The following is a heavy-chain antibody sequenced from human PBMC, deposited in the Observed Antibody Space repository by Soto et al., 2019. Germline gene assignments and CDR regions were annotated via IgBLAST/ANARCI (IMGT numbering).Heavy chain of an antibody. Sequence: RASVKVSCKASGYTFSVYHMHWVRQAPGQGLEWMGWVHPNSGGTNYAQSFEGRVTMTRDTSINTAYMELSRLTSDDTAVYYCATPTPLRGAMITNINFDFWGQGTQVTVSS. J-gene: IGHJ4*02. CDR3: ATPTPLRGAMITNINFDF. V-gene: IGHV1-2*02. CDR2: VHPNSGGT. CDR1: GYTFSVYH. D-gene: IGHD3-10*01.